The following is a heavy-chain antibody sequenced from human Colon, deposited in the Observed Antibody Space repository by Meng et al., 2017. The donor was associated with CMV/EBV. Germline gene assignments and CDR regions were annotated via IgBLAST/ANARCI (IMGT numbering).Heavy chain of an antibody. CDR2: ISADNGYT. J-gene: IGHJ5*01. CDR3: ARDLRLFSSGRGGWFDP. Sequence: YTFTSFGISWVRQAPGQGLEWMGRISADNGYTNYAHNLQGRVTMTTDTSTSTDYMELRSLRSDDTALYYCARDLRLFSSGRGGWFDPWGQGTLVTVSS. V-gene: IGHV1-18*01. D-gene: IGHD6-19*01. CDR1: YTFTSFG.